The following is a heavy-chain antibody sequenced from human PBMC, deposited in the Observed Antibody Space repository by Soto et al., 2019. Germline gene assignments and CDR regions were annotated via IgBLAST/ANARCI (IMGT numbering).Heavy chain of an antibody. D-gene: IGHD3-16*02. V-gene: IGHV3-7*01. J-gene: IGHJ5*02. CDR1: GFTFSSYW. Sequence: GGSLRLSCAASGFTFSSYWMSWVRQAPGKGLERVANIKQEGSEKYYVDTVKGRFTISRDNAKNSLYLQMNSLRAEDSAVYYCARDRLSYDYIWGSYRQPWFDPWGQGTLVTVSS. CDR3: ARDRLSYDYIWGSYRQPWFDP. CDR2: IKQEGSEK.